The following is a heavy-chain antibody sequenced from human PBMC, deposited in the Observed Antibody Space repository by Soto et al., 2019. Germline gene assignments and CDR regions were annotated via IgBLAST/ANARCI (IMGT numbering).Heavy chain of an antibody. CDR3: AREEILWFGELSTGFDY. CDR1: GFTFSSYG. V-gene: IGHV3-33*01. D-gene: IGHD3-10*01. Sequence: QVQLVESGGGVVQPGRSLRLSCAASGFTFSSYGMHWVRQAPGKGLEWVAVIWYDGSNKYYADSVKGRFTISRDNSKNTLYLQMNSLRDEDTAVYYCAREEILWFGELSTGFDYWGQGTLVTVSS. CDR2: IWYDGSNK. J-gene: IGHJ4*02.